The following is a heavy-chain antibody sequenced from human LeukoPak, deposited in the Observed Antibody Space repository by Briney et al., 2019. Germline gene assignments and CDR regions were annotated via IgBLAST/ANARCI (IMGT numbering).Heavy chain of an antibody. D-gene: IGHD6-13*01. Sequence: SETLSLTCTVSGGSISSYYWSWIRQPAGKGLEWIGRIYTSGSTNYNPSLKSRVTMSVDTSKNQFSLKLSSVTAADTAVYYCARISHTGGSSLWQLVQDYYMDVWGKGTTVTVSS. V-gene: IGHV4-4*07. CDR3: ARISHTGGSSLWQLVQDYYMDV. CDR1: GGSISSYY. J-gene: IGHJ6*03. CDR2: IYTSGST.